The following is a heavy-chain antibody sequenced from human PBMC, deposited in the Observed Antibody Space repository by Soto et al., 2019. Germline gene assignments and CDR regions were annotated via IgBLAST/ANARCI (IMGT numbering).Heavy chain of an antibody. J-gene: IGHJ3*02. CDR3: ARAQLWIQRWLEI. CDR1: GYTFTSYY. Sequence: ASVKVSCMAAGYTFTSYYMPSVQPAPGQGFEWMRILSPSGGSASYAQKFQGRVTMTRDTVTSTVYMELSRLRSVHTAVYYYARAQLWIQRWLEIWCQGTMVTVS. CDR2: LSPSGGSA. V-gene: IGHV1-46*01. D-gene: IGHD5-18*01.